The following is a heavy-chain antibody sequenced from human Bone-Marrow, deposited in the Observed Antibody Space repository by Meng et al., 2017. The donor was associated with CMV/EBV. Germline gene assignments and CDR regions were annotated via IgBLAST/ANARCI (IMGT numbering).Heavy chain of an antibody. J-gene: IGHJ4*02. V-gene: IGHV1-69*01. CDR1: GGTFSSYA. Sequence: QVQLVQSGAEVKKPGSSVKVSCKASGGTFSSYAISWVRQAPGLGLEWMGGIIPIFGTANYAQKFQGRVTITADESTSTAYMELSSLRSEDTAVYYCARDPGSRYSSSHLFDYWGQGTLVTVSS. D-gene: IGHD6-6*01. CDR2: IIPIFGTA. CDR3: ARDPGSRYSSSHLFDY.